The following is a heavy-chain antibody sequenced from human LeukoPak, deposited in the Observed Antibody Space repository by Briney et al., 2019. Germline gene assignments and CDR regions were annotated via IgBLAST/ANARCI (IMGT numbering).Heavy chain of an antibody. Sequence: GGSLRLSCAASGFTFSSYAMSWVRQAPGKGLEWVSAISRSGDNTYYADSVKGRFTISRDNSKNTLYLQMNSLRAEDTAVYYCAKPYYYDSSGYYAGATDYWGQGTLVTVSS. CDR2: ISRSGDNT. V-gene: IGHV3-23*01. CDR1: GFTFSSYA. CDR3: AKPYYYDSSGYYAGATDY. J-gene: IGHJ4*02. D-gene: IGHD3-22*01.